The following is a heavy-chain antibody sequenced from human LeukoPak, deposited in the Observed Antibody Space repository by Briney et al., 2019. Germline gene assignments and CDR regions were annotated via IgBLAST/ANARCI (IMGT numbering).Heavy chain of an antibody. J-gene: IGHJ4*02. V-gene: IGHV3-30*02. CDR2: IRYDGTNK. Sequence: GGSLRLSCAASGFTFSSSAMHWVRQAPGKGLEWVAFIRYDGTNKYYVDSVKGRFTISRDNSRNILYLQMNSLTAEDTAMYYCAKGDTYGLVYWGQGTLVTVSS. CDR3: AKGDTYGLVY. D-gene: IGHD5-18*01. CDR1: GFTFSSSA.